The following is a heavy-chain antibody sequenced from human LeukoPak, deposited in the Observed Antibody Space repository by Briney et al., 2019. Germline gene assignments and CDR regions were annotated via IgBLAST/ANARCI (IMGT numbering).Heavy chain of an antibody. D-gene: IGHD5-24*01. CDR2: IKQDGSEK. CDR1: GFPFRSYW. V-gene: IGHV3-7*04. J-gene: IGHJ4*02. Sequence: GRSLRLSCAASGFPFRSYWMSWVRQAPGEGLEWVASIKQDGSEKYYVDSVKGRFTISRDNAKNSLYLQMNSLRAEDTAVYYCARVEYYFDDGGQGTRVTVSS. CDR3: ARVEYYFDD.